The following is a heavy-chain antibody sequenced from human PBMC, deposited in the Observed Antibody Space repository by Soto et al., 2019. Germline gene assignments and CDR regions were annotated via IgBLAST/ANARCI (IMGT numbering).Heavy chain of an antibody. J-gene: IGHJ4*02. CDR2: IYYSGST. Sequence: SETLSLTCTVSGGSIISGYWSWIRQHPGKGLEWIGYIYYSGSTYYNPSLKSRVTISVDTSKNQFSLKLSSVTAADTAVYYCARDRECSGGTCYNYFDYWGQGTLVTVSS. CDR3: ARDRECSGGTCYNYFDY. D-gene: IGHD2-15*01. CDR1: GGSIISGY. V-gene: IGHV4-31*03.